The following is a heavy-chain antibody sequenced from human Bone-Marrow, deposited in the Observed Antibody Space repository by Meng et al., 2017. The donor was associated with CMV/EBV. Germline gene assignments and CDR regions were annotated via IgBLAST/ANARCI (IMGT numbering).Heavy chain of an antibody. J-gene: IGHJ4*02. CDR2: IYNSGGT. CDR3: ARGRPFDY. Sequence: LSCTVSGGSISIYYWSWIRQPPGKGLEWIGHIYNSGGTNYNPSLKNRVTISVDTSKNQFSPKLSSVTAADTAVYYCARGRPFDYWGQGTLVTVSS. V-gene: IGHV4-59*01. CDR1: GGSISIYY.